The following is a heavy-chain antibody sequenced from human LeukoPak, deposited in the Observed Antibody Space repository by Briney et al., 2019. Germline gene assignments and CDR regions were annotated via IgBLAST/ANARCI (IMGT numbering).Heavy chain of an antibody. CDR2: IYYSGST. J-gene: IGHJ5*02. D-gene: IGHD1-26*01. V-gene: IGHV4-59*01. CDR3: AKGPEVGATWFDP. CDR1: GGSISSYY. Sequence: PSETLSLTCTVSGGSISSYYWSWIRQPPGKGLEWIGYIYYSGSTNYNPSLKSRVTISVDTSKNQFSLKLSSVTAADTAVYYCAKGPEVGATWFDPWGQGTLVTVSS.